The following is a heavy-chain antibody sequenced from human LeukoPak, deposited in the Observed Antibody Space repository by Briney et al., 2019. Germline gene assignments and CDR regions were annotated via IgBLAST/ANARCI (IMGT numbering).Heavy chain of an antibody. CDR3: ARDRYCSGGSCYRWFAP. V-gene: IGHV1-2*02. CDR2: INPNSGGT. Sequence: ASVKVSRKASGYTFTAYYMHWVRQAPGHGREWMGWINPNSGGTNYAQKFQGRVTMTRDTSISTAYMELSRLTSDDTAVYYCARDRYCSGGSCYRWFAPWGQGTLVTVSS. CDR1: GYTFTAYY. J-gene: IGHJ5*02. D-gene: IGHD2-15*01.